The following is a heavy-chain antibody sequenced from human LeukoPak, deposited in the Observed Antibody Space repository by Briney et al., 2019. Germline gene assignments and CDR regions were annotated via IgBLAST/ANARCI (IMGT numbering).Heavy chain of an antibody. Sequence: GGSLRHSCAASGFTFSTYAMGWVRQAPGKGLEWVSSIIISGGGTYYADSVKGRFTISRDNSKNALYLQMNSLRAEDTAVYYCAKGSNYGFGYYFDYWGQGTLVTVSS. CDR1: GFTFSTYA. CDR3: AKGSNYGFGYYFDY. J-gene: IGHJ4*02. V-gene: IGHV3-23*01. D-gene: IGHD3-10*01. CDR2: IIISGGGT.